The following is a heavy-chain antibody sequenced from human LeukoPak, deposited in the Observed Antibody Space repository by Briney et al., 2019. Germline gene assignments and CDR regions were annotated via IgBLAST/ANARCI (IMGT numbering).Heavy chain of an antibody. CDR3: AREYYYDSSGRTPRCRAFDI. D-gene: IGHD3-22*01. J-gene: IGHJ3*02. CDR1: GGSISSYY. CDR2: IYYSGST. Sequence: PSETLSLTCTVSGGSISSYYWTWIRQPPGKGLEWIGYIYYSGSTNYNPSLKSRVTISVDTSKNQFSLKLSSVTAADTAVYYCAREYYYDSSGRTPRCRAFDIWGQGTMVTVSS. V-gene: IGHV4-59*01.